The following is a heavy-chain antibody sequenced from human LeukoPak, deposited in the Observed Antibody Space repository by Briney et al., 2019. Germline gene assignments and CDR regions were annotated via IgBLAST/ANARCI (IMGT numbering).Heavy chain of an antibody. D-gene: IGHD6-13*01. V-gene: IGHV3-48*01. CDR1: GFTFSNYS. CDR2: ISSSSSTI. J-gene: IGHJ3*02. Sequence: GGSLRLSCEASGFTFSNYSMNWVRQAPGKGLEWVSYISSSSSTIYYADSVKGRFTISRDNAKNSLYLQMNSLGAEDTAVYYCARFIAAAGNDAFDIWGQGTMVTVSS. CDR3: ARFIAAAGNDAFDI.